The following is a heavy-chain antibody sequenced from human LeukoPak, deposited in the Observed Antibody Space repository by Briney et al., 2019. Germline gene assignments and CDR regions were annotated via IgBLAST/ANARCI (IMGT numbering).Heavy chain of an antibody. CDR2: INTNGGTT. Sequence: GGSLRLSCAASGFTFSGYAMHWVRQAPGKRLEYVSSINTNGGTTYYANSVKGRFTISRDNSKDTLYLQMGSLRAEDMAVYYCARERDRGATSPYFDYWGQGTLVTVSS. CDR3: ARERDRGATSPYFDY. CDR1: GFTFSGYA. D-gene: IGHD1-14*01. V-gene: IGHV3-64*01. J-gene: IGHJ4*02.